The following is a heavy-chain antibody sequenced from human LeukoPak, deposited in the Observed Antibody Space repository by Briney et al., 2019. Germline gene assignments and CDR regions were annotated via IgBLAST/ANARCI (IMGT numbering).Heavy chain of an antibody. Sequence: PGASVKVSCKASGYTFTSYGISWVRQAPGHGLEWMGWISAYNGNTNYAQKLQGRVTMTTDTSTSTAYMELRSLRSDDTAVYYCARTNRGVGYYYYMDVWGKGTTVTVSS. V-gene: IGHV1-18*01. CDR3: ARTNRGVGYYYYMDV. CDR2: ISAYNGNT. D-gene: IGHD2-8*02. J-gene: IGHJ6*03. CDR1: GYTFTSYG.